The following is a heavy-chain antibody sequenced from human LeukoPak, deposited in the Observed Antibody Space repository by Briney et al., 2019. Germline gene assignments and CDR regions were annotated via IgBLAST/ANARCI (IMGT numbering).Heavy chain of an antibody. V-gene: IGHV5-51*01. CDR1: GYSFSTYW. CDR3: ARLFGEAGFDY. D-gene: IGHD3-10*02. CDR2: IYPGDSDT. J-gene: IGHJ4*02. Sequence: GESLKISCQGSGYSFSTYWITWVRQMPGKGLEWMGIIYPGDSDTRYSPSFQGQVTISADKSISTAYLQWSSLKASDTAMYYCARLFGEAGFDYWGQGTLVTVSS.